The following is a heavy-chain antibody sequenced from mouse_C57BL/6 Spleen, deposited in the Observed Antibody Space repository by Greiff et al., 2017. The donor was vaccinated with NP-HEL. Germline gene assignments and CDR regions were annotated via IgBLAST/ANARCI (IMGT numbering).Heavy chain of an antibody. V-gene: IGHV1-80*01. Sequence: QVHVKQSGAELVKPGASVKISCKASGYAFSSYWMNWVKQRPGKGLEWIGQIYPGDGDTNYNGKFKGKATLTADKASSTAYMQLSSLTSEDSAVYFWPRRGDDGLDYWGQGTTLTVSS. J-gene: IGHJ2*01. CDR2: IYPGDGDT. CDR3: PRRGDDGLDY. D-gene: IGHD2-12*01. CDR1: GYAFSSYW.